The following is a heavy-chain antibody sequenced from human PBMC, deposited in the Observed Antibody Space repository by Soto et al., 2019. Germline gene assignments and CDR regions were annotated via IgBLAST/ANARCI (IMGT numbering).Heavy chain of an antibody. Sequence: SETLSLTCAFSGCSISSSNWWSWVRQPPGKGLEWIGEIYHSGSTNYNPSLKSRVTISVDKSKNQFSLQWSSLKASDTAMYYCAISTYYDFWSGYYHNSRYYYYGMDVWGQGTTVTVSS. CDR3: AISTYYDFWSGYYHNSRYYYYGMDV. J-gene: IGHJ6*02. CDR1: GCSISSSNW. V-gene: IGHV4-4*02. CDR2: IYHSGST. D-gene: IGHD3-3*01.